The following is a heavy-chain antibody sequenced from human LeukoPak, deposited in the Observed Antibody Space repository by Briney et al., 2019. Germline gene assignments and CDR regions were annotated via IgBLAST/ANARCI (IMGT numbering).Heavy chain of an antibody. J-gene: IGHJ6*02. Sequence: GGSLRLSCAASGFTFSSYWMTWVRQAPGKGLEWVANIKQDGSAKYYVDSVKGRFTISRDNAKNPLYLQMNSLRAEDTAVYYCARNSGYSGYDSGYYYYYGMDVWGQGTTVTVSS. CDR2: IKQDGSAK. D-gene: IGHD5-12*01. V-gene: IGHV3-7*01. CDR1: GFTFSSYW. CDR3: ARNSGYSGYDSGYYYYYGMDV.